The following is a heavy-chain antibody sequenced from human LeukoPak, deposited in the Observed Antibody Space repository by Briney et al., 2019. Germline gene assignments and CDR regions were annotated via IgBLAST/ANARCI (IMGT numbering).Heavy chain of an antibody. CDR1: GFTFSSYA. Sequence: AGGSLRLSCAASGFTFSSYAMSWVRQAPGKGLEWVSAISGSGGSTYYADSVKGRFTISRDNAKNSLYLQMNSLRAEDTAVYYCARGLHGDYGSNYFDYWGQGTLVTVSS. V-gene: IGHV3-23*01. CDR2: ISGSGGST. D-gene: IGHD4-17*01. J-gene: IGHJ4*02. CDR3: ARGLHGDYGSNYFDY.